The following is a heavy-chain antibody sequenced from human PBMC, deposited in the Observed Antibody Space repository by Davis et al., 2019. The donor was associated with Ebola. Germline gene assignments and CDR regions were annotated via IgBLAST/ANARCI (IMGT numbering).Heavy chain of an antibody. CDR2: ISYGGRT. V-gene: IGHV4-31*03. D-gene: IGHD1-26*01. CDR3: AISNLWEVDS. Sequence: MPSETLSLTCTVSGTSMSSGGYYWTWIRHHPGRGLEWMGYISYGGRTSYNPSLKSRITISEDTSKNQFSLKLSSVTAADTAVYYCAISNLWEVDSWGQGSLVTVSS. J-gene: IGHJ4*02. CDR1: GTSMSSGGYY.